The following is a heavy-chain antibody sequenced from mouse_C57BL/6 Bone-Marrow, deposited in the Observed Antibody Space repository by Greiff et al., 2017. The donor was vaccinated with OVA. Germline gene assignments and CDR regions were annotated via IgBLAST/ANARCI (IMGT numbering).Heavy chain of an antibody. CDR1: GYSFTGYY. J-gene: IGHJ3*01. V-gene: IGHV1-42*01. D-gene: IGHD1-1*01. CDR3: ARSRFFRSSPTWVAY. Sequence: VQLQQSGPELVKPGASVKISCKASGYSFTGYYMNWVKQSPEKSLEWIGEINPSTGGTTYNQKFKAKATLTVDKSSSTAYLQLKSLTSEDSAVDYCARSRFFRSSPTWVAYWGQRTLVPGSA. CDR2: INPSTGGT.